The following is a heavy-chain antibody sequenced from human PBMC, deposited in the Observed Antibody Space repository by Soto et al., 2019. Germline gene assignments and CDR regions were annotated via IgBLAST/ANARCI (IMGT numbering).Heavy chain of an antibody. CDR2: LSSSSRYT. D-gene: IGHD3-10*01. V-gene: IGHV3-11*05. Sequence: QVQLVESGGGLVKPGGSLRLSCAASGFTFSDYYMSWIRQAPGKGLEWVSYLSSSSRYTNYADSVKGRFTISSDNAKNSLYLQMDCLGAEATAVYYWAGGGVGFGQPSDYWGQGTLVTVPS. J-gene: IGHJ4*02. CDR1: GFTFSDYY. CDR3: AGGGVGFGQPSDY.